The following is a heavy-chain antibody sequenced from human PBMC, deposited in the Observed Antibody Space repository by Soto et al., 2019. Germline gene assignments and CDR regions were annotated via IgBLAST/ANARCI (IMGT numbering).Heavy chain of an antibody. D-gene: IGHD6-13*01. V-gene: IGHV4-59*01. Sequence: SETLSLTCTVSGGSISSYYWSWIRQPPGKGLEWIGYIYYSGSTNYNPSLKSRVTISVDTSKNQFSLKLSSVTAADTAVYYCASAGSSSRYFDYWGQGTLVTVSS. CDR2: IYYSGST. CDR3: ASAGSSSRYFDY. J-gene: IGHJ4*02. CDR1: GGSISSYY.